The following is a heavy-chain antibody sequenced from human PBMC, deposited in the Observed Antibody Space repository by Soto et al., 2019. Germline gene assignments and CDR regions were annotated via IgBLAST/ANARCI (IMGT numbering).Heavy chain of an antibody. D-gene: IGHD2-15*01. CDR3: ARDGAAPGRGGGNAYYYYGMDV. J-gene: IGHJ6*02. CDR2: IYYSGST. CDR1: GVSISSYY. Sequence: PSETLSLTCTVSGVSISSYYWSWIRQPPGKGLEWIGYIYYSGSTNYNPSLKSRVTISVDTSKNQFSLKLSSVTAADTAVYYCARDGAAPGRGGGNAYYYYGMDVWGQGTTVTVSS. V-gene: IGHV4-59*01.